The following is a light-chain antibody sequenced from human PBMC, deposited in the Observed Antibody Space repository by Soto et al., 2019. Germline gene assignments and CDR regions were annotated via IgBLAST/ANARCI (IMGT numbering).Light chain of an antibody. CDR2: GAS. Sequence: DIVLTQAPDNVSLSPGESATLSCRVIQFTNGKYVAWYQQRHGLPPRLLVYGASKRAPGIPDRFRGSGSGSEFTLTISAVEPEDFAVYFCQHFGSSPPVPFGQGTRPAI. CDR3: QHFGSSPPVP. J-gene: IGKJ5*01. V-gene: IGKV3-20*01. CDR1: QFTNGKY.